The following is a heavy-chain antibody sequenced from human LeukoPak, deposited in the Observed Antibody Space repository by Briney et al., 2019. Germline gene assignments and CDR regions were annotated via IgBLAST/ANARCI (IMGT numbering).Heavy chain of an antibody. V-gene: IGHV3-23*01. CDR2: ISGSDGST. J-gene: IGHJ4*02. CDR3: AKGRGYCTGGSCYSDY. Sequence: SGGSLRLSCTASGFTFSNYATSWVRQAPGKGLEWVSTISGSDGSTYYADSVKGRFTISRDNSKNTLYLQMNSLRVEDTAIYYCAKGRGYCTGGSCYSDYWGQGTLVTVSS. CDR1: GFTFSNYA. D-gene: IGHD2-15*01.